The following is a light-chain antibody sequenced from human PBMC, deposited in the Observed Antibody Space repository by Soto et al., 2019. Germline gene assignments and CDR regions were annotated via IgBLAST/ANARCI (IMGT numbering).Light chain of an antibody. CDR1: QSVSSN. CDR2: DAS. V-gene: IGKV3-15*01. CDR3: QQYNSWPPIT. Sequence: EIVVTQSPATLSLSPGERATLSCRASQSVSSNLAWYQQKPGQAPRLLIYDASTRATGIPDRFSGGGSGTEFTLTISSLQSEDFVVYYCQQYNSWPPITFGQGTRLEIK. J-gene: IGKJ5*01.